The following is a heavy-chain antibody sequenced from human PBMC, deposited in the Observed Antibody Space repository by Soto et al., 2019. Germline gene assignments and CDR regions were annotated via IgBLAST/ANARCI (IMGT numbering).Heavy chain of an antibody. D-gene: IGHD2-2*01. V-gene: IGHV5-51*01. Sequence: GESLKISCQGSGYSFSIYWIAWVRQMPGKGLEWMGIIYPGDSHTIYSPSFQGQVTISADKSISTAYLHWSTLKASDTAMYYCARHKVPFNSGFYYGLDVWGQGTTVTVSS. CDR3: ARHKVPFNSGFYYGLDV. J-gene: IGHJ6*02. CDR2: IYPGDSHT. CDR1: GYSFSIYW.